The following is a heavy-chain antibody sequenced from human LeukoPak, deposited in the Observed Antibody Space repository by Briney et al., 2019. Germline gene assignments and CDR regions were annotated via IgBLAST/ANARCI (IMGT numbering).Heavy chain of an antibody. CDR2: INHSGST. J-gene: IGHJ3*02. CDR1: GGSFSGYY. V-gene: IGHV4-34*01. Sequence: SETLSLTCAVYGGSFSGYYWSWIRQPPGKGLEWIGEINHSGSTNYNPSLKSRVTISVDTSKNQFSLKLSSVTAADTAVYYCARSDRLGYYYDTSAFDIWGQGTMVTVSS. D-gene: IGHD3-22*01. CDR3: ARSDRLGYYYDTSAFDI.